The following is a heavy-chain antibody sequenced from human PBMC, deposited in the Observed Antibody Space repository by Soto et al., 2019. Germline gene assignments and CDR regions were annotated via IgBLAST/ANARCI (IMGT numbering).Heavy chain of an antibody. D-gene: IGHD6-13*01. J-gene: IGHJ5*02. CDR1: GDSIRSSY. CDR3: ARASSSPYSRPYNWFDP. CDR2: IYYSGST. Sequence: SETLSLTCSVSGDSIRSSYWSWIRQPPGKGLEWIGYIYYSGSTNYNPSLKSRVTISVDTSKNQFSLKVSSVTAADTAVYYCARASSSPYSRPYNWFDPWGQGTLVTVS. V-gene: IGHV4-59*01.